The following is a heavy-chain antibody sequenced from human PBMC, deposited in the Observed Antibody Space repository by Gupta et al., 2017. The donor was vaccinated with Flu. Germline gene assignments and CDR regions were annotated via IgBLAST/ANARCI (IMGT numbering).Heavy chain of an antibody. J-gene: IGHJ4*02. Sequence: MSWFRQAPGKGLEWVGFIRSKAYGGTTEYAASVKGRFTMSRDDSKSIAYLQMNSLKTEDTAVYYCSRDEYPNWGQGTLVTVSS. CDR2: IRSKAYGGTT. V-gene: IGHV3-49*03. CDR3: SRDEYPN.